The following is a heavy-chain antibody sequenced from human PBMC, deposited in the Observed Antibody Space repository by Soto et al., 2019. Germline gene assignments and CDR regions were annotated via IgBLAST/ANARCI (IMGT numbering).Heavy chain of an antibody. D-gene: IGHD3-3*01. CDR1: GFTFSSYG. V-gene: IGHV3-30*18. J-gene: IGHJ4*02. CDR2: ISYDGSNK. Sequence: GGSLRLSXAASGFTFSSYGMHWVRQAPGKGLEWVAVISYDGSNKYYADSVKGRFTISRDNSKNTLYLQMNSLRAEDTAVYYCAKDRHDFWSGYDYFDYWGQGTLVTVS. CDR3: AKDRHDFWSGYDYFDY.